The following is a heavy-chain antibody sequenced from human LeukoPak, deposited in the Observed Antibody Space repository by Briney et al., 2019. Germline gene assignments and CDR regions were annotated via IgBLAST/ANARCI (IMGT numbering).Heavy chain of an antibody. Sequence: KAGGSLRLSCAASGFSFSNAWMSWVRQAPGKGLEWVGRIKSNTYGGTTDYAAPVKGRFTISRDDSKNTLYLQMNSLKTEDTAVYYCSTVGLSGYYDSRGYYYFDYWGQGTLVTVSS. CDR2: IKSNTYGGTT. V-gene: IGHV3-15*01. J-gene: IGHJ4*02. D-gene: IGHD3-22*01. CDR1: GFSFSNAW. CDR3: STVGLSGYYDSRGYYYFDY.